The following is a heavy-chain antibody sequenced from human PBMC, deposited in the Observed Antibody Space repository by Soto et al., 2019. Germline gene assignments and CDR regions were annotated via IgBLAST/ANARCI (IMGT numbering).Heavy chain of an antibody. J-gene: IGHJ3*02. V-gene: IGHV4-59*01. Sequence: SETLSLTCTVSGGSISSYYWSWIRQPPGKGLEWIGYIYYSGSTNYNPSLKSRVTISVDTSKNQFSLKLSSVTAADTAVYYCARAPATGRGDAFDIWGQGTMVTVSS. D-gene: IGHD1-1*01. CDR1: GGSISSYY. CDR3: ARAPATGRGDAFDI. CDR2: IYYSGST.